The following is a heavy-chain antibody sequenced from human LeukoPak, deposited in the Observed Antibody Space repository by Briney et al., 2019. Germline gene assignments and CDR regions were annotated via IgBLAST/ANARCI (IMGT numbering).Heavy chain of an antibody. V-gene: IGHV3-23*01. CDR3: AKENRWQ. J-gene: IGHJ4*02. Sequence: PGGSLRLSCAASGFIFSSYAMNWVRQAPGKGLEWVSRISGSGATINYSDSVKGRFTISRDNSKNTLYLQMNSLRAEDTAVYYRAKENRWQWGQGTLVTVSS. CDR2: ISGSGATI. D-gene: IGHD5-24*01. CDR1: GFIFSSYA.